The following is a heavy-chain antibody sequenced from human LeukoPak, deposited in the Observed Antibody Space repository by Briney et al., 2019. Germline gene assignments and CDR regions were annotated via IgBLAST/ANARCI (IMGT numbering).Heavy chain of an antibody. D-gene: IGHD6-19*01. Sequence: QTGGSLRLSCAASGFTFSSYAIHWVRQAPGKGLEWVAVISYDGGNKYYADSVKGRFTISRDNSKNTLYLQMNSLRAEDTAVYYCARGLYSSGWSPNDYWGQGTLVTVSS. V-gene: IGHV3-30*04. J-gene: IGHJ4*02. CDR2: ISYDGGNK. CDR3: ARGLYSSGWSPNDY. CDR1: GFTFSSYA.